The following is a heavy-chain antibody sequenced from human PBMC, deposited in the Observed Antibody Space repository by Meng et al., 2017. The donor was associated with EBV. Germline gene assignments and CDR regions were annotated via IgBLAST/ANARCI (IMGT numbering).Heavy chain of an antibody. Sequence: HIPLKESGPTLVKPTQTPTLTCTFSWFSLSTRGVGVGWIRQPPGKALEWPALIYWDDDKRYSPSLKSRLTITKDTSKNQVVLTMTNMDPVDAATYYCAHIIAARPFDYWGQGTLVTVSS. V-gene: IGHV2-5*02. CDR3: AHIIAARPFDY. D-gene: IGHD6-6*01. CDR2: IYWDDDK. J-gene: IGHJ4*02. CDR1: WFSLSTRGVG.